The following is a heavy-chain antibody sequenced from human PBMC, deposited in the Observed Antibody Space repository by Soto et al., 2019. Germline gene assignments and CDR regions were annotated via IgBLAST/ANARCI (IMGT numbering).Heavy chain of an antibody. CDR3: ARALYCSSTSCPWNAFDI. V-gene: IGHV1-18*01. CDR1: GGTFSSYA. J-gene: IGHJ3*02. CDR2: ISAYNGNT. Sequence: GASVKVSCKASGGTFSSYAISWVRQAPGQGLEWMGWISAYNGNTNYAQKLQGRVTMTTDTSTSTAYMELRSLRSDDTAVYYCARALYCSSTSCPWNAFDIWGQGTMVTVS. D-gene: IGHD2-2*01.